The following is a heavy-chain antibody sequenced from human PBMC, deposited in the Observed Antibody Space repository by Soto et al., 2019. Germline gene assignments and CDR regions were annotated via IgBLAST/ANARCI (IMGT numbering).Heavy chain of an antibody. D-gene: IGHD1-1*01. V-gene: IGHV3-30*03. CDR3: ARDGVSSTDYTWNYGTYFDY. Sequence: PGGSLRLSCAASGFTFSHCGMHWVRQAPGEGLEWVAVISYDGNNKFYADSVKGRFTISRDSSSQTLYLQMNSLRPDDTAMYYCARDGVSSTDYTWNYGTYFDYWGPGALVTVSS. CDR2: ISYDGNNK. J-gene: IGHJ4*02. CDR1: GFTFSHCG.